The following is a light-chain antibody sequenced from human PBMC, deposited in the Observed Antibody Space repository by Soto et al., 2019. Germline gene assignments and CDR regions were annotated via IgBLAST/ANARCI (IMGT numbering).Light chain of an antibody. J-gene: IGKJ2*01. CDR1: QSGSSN. V-gene: IGKV3-15*01. CDR2: SAS. Sequence: EIVMTQSPATLSVSPGERVTLSCRASQSGSSNLAWYQQKPGQAPRLLMYSASTRATGIPGRFSSSGSGTEFTLAISSLQSEDFAVYYCQQYVNWPPTFTFGQGTKLEIK. CDR3: QQYVNWPPTFT.